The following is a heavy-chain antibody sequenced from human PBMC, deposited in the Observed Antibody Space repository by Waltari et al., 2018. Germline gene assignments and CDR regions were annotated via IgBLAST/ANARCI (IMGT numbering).Heavy chain of an antibody. Sequence: QVQLQESGPGLVKPSETLSLTCTVPGGSISDNYWSWIRQPPGKGLEWIGYIYNSGSTNYNPSLKSRVTISVDTSKNQFSLKMSSVTAADTAVYYCASAPWGSHAFDIWGQGTMVTVSS. CDR2: IYNSGST. CDR3: ASAPWGSHAFDI. J-gene: IGHJ3*02. V-gene: IGHV4-59*01. D-gene: IGHD7-27*01. CDR1: GGSISDNY.